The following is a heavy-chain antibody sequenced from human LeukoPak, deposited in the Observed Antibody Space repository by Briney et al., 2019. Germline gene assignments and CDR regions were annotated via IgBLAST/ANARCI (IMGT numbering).Heavy chain of an antibody. CDR3: ARDRKVRGVFNWFDP. CDR2: IWYDGSNK. Sequence: GGPLRLSCAASGFTFSSYGMHWVRQAPGKGLEWVAVIWYDGSNKYYADSVKGRFTISRDNSKNTLYLQMNSLRAEDTAVYYCARDRKVRGVFNWFDPWGQGTLVTVSS. D-gene: IGHD3-10*01. J-gene: IGHJ5*02. V-gene: IGHV3-33*08. CDR1: GFTFSSYG.